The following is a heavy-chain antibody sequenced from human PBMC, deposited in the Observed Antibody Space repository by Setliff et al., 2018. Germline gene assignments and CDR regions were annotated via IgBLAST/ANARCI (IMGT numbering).Heavy chain of an antibody. CDR3: TRDAVSNFDRGDSPAY. CDR2: VNPRTGST. V-gene: IGHV1-46*01. Sequence: ASVKVSCKASGYVFTGYYIHWVRHAPGQGFEWMGSVNPRTGSTAYAPRFQGRITMTRETSATTVYITLGSLSSDDTAVYFCTRDAVSNFDRGDSPAYWGRGTLVTVSS. D-gene: IGHD2-21*01. J-gene: IGHJ4*02. CDR1: GYVFTGYY.